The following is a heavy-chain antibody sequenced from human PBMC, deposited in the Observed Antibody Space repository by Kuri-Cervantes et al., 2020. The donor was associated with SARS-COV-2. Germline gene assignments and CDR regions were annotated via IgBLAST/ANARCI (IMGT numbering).Heavy chain of an antibody. CDR1: GFTFSSYS. CDR3: ARDERTAVAGTNYYYGMDV. CDR2: ISSSSSYI. V-gene: IGHV3-21*01. D-gene: IGHD6-19*01. Sequence: GGSLRLSCAASGFTFSSYSMNWVRQAPGKGLEWVSSISSSSSYIYYADSVKGRFTISRDNAKNSLYLQMNSLRDEDTAVYYCARDERTAVAGTNYYYGMDVWGQGTTVTVSS. J-gene: IGHJ6*02.